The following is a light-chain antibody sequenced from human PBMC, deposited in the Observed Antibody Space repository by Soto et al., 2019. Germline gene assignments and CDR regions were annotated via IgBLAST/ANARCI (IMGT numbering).Light chain of an antibody. CDR3: QQYNNWPLT. CDR1: QSVSSN. Sequence: EIVMTQSPATLSVSPGERATLSCRASQSVSSNLAWYQQKPGQAPRLLIYGASTRATGIPARFSGSGSGTEFTLTISSPQSEDFAVYYCQQYNNWPLTFGQGTKV. J-gene: IGKJ1*01. V-gene: IGKV3-15*01. CDR2: GAS.